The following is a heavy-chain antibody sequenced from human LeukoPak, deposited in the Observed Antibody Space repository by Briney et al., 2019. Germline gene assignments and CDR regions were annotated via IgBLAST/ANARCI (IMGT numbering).Heavy chain of an antibody. Sequence: PGGAPKISWRGSGYSFTSYWIGWGRQRPGKGLEWMVIIYRGDSYTRYSPSFQGQVTISADKSISTAYLQWSRLKASDTAMYYCARQRYYDRSGYLDYWGRGTLVTVSS. CDR2: IYRGDSYT. V-gene: IGHV5-51*01. CDR3: ARQRYYDRSGYLDY. CDR1: GYSFTSYW. J-gene: IGHJ4*01. D-gene: IGHD3-22*01.